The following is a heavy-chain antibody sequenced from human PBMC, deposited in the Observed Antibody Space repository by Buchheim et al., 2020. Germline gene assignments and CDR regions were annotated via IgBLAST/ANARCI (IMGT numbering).Heavy chain of an antibody. Sequence: QVQLQESGPGLVKPSETLSLTCTVSGGSISSYYWSWIRQPPGKGLEWIGYIYYSGSTNYNPSLKSRVTISVDTSKNQFSLKLSSVTAADTAVYYCARVSSTTLHSYSSSWFSYYGMDVWGQGTT. CDR1: GGSISSYY. CDR2: IYYSGST. J-gene: IGHJ6*02. D-gene: IGHD6-13*01. CDR3: ARVSSTTLHSYSSSWFSYYGMDV. V-gene: IGHV4-59*01.